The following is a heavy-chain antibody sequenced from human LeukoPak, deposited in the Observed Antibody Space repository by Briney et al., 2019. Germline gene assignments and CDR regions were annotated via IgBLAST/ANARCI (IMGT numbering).Heavy chain of an antibody. J-gene: IGHJ4*02. Sequence: GGSLRLSCTGSGIIFGGYTMNWVRQAPGKGLEWLSYISPCGSNTFYADSVKGRFTISRDNAKNSVYLQMEGLRAEDTAVYYCARDVMEAPEVFPYYFDYWGQGTLVTVSS. CDR2: ISPCGSNT. CDR1: GIIFGGYT. D-gene: IGHD1-1*01. V-gene: IGHV3-48*01. CDR3: ARDVMEAPEVFPYYFDY.